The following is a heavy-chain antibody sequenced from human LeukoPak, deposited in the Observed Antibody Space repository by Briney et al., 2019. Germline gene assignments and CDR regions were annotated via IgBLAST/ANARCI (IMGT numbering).Heavy chain of an antibody. J-gene: IGHJ3*02. CDR2: IIPIFGTA. D-gene: IGHD3-9*01. CDR1: GGTFSSYA. V-gene: IGHV1-69*05. Sequence: SVKVSCKASGGTFSSYAISWVRQAPGQGLEWMGGIIPIFGTANYAQKFQGRVTITTDESTSTAYMELSSLRSEDTAVYYCARVRYDILTGAFDIWGQGTMVTVSS. CDR3: ARVRYDILTGAFDI.